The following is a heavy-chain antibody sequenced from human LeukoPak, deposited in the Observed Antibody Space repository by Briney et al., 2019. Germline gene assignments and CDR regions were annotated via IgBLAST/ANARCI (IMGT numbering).Heavy chain of an antibody. CDR2: IYSGGST. CDR1: GLIVSSNY. Sequence: GGSLRLSCAASGLIVSSNYMSSVRQAPGKGLEWVSVIYSGGSTYYADSVKGRFTISRDNSKNTLYLQMNSLRAEDTAEYYCARYTHSSGFDYWGQGTLVTVSS. V-gene: IGHV3-53*01. D-gene: IGHD6-19*01. J-gene: IGHJ4*02. CDR3: ARYTHSSGFDY.